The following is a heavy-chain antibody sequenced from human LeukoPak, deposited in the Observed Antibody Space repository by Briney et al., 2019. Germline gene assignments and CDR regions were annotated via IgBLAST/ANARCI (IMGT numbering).Heavy chain of an antibody. CDR1: GFTFSDYN. D-gene: IGHD6-13*01. J-gene: IGHJ4*02. CDR2: ISSSSSYI. Sequence: GGSLRLSCAASGFTFSDYNMNWVRQAPGKGPEWVSSISSSSSYIYYADSVKGRFTISRDNAKNSLYLQMNSLRAEDTAVYYCTTDRHLSIAAAGTDYFDYWGQGTLVTVSS. CDR3: TTDRHLSIAAAGTDYFDY. V-gene: IGHV3-21*03.